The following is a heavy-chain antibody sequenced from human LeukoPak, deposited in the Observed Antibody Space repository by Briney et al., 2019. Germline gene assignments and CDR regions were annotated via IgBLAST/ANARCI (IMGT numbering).Heavy chain of an antibody. CDR2: IDPDSGGT. Sequence: GASVKVSSKASGYTFTAYFIQWVRQAPGQGLEWMGWIDPDSGGTNYAQKFQGRVTMTRDTSITTAYLELSRLRSDDTAVYYCARVGYCGATSCYGGFAHWGQGTLVTVSS. V-gene: IGHV1-2*02. J-gene: IGHJ5*02. D-gene: IGHD2-2*01. CDR3: ARVGYCGATSCYGGFAH. CDR1: GYTFTAYF.